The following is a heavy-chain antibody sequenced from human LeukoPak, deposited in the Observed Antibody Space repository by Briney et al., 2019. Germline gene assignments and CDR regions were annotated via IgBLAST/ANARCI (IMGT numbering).Heavy chain of an antibody. CDR2: INPNSGGT. J-gene: IGHJ6*03. Sequence: ASVKVSCKASGYTFTGYYMHWVRQAPGQGLEWMGWINPNSGGTNYAQKFQGRVTMTRDTSISTAYMELSRLRSDDTAVYYCARELFVPQVVPAAILYYYYMDVWGKGTTVTVSS. D-gene: IGHD2-2*01. V-gene: IGHV1-2*02. CDR1: GYTFTGYY. CDR3: ARELFVPQVVPAAILYYYYMDV.